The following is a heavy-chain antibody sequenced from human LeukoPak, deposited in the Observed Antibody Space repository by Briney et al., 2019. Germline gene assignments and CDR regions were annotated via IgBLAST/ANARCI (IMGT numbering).Heavy chain of an antibody. Sequence: SETLSLTCAVSDYSISSAYYWGWIRQPPGKGLEWIGSIYHSGTTDYNPSLKSRVTISVDTSKNQFSLKLRSVTAADTAVYYCARDQAYCGGDCYFDFWGQGTLVTVSS. J-gene: IGHJ4*02. CDR1: DYSISSAYY. D-gene: IGHD2-21*02. CDR3: ARDQAYCGGDCYFDF. V-gene: IGHV4-38-2*02. CDR2: IYHSGTT.